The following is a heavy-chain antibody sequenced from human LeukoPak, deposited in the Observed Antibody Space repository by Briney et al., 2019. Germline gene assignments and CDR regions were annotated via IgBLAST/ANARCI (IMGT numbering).Heavy chain of an antibody. CDR1: GFTFSSHV. CDR3: ARGFEIFDY. J-gene: IGHJ4*02. V-gene: IGHV3-23*01. Sequence: GGSLRLSCAASGFTFSSHVMNWVRQAPGKGLEWVSAISGSGVSTSYADSVKGRFTISRDNANNSLYLQMNSLRDDDTAVYYCARGFEIFDYWGQGTLVTVSS. CDR2: ISGSGVST. D-gene: IGHD3-9*01.